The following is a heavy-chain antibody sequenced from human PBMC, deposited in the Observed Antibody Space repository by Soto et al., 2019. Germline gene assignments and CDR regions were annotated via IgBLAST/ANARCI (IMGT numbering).Heavy chain of an antibody. CDR2: IIPIFGTA. V-gene: IGHV1-69*13. Sequence: SVKVSCKASGGTFSSYAISWVRQAPGQGLEWMGGIIPIFGTANYAQKFQGRVTITADESTSTAYMELSSLRSEDTAVYYCARAGPYDYVWGSYHFDYWGQGTLVTVSS. CDR1: GGTFSSYA. J-gene: IGHJ4*02. CDR3: ARAGPYDYVWGSYHFDY. D-gene: IGHD3-16*02.